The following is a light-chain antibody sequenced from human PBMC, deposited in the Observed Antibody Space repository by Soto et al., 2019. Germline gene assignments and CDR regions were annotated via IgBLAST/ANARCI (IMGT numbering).Light chain of an antibody. V-gene: IGKV2-28*01. J-gene: IGKJ1*01. CDR1: QSLLHRNGYNY. CDR2: LGS. Sequence: DIVMTLSPLSLPVTPGEPASISCRSSQSLLHRNGYNYLDWYLQKPGQSPQLLIYLGSNRASGVPDRFSGSGTGIDFTLTISCLQSEDFATYYCQQYYSFPRTFGQGTKVDIK. CDR3: QQYYSFPRT.